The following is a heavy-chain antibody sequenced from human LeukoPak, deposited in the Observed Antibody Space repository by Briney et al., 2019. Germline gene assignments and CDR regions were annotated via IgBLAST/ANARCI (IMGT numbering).Heavy chain of an antibody. CDR2: IYSGGST. J-gene: IGHJ4*02. D-gene: IGHD2-15*01. CDR3: ARESVGY. CDR1: GFTFWGYS. Sequence: GGSLRLSCEASGFTFWGYSMSWVRQAPGKGLEWVSVIYSGGSTYYADSVKGRFTISRDNSKNTLYLQMNSLRAEDTAVYYCARESVGYWGQGTLVTVSS. V-gene: IGHV3-66*01.